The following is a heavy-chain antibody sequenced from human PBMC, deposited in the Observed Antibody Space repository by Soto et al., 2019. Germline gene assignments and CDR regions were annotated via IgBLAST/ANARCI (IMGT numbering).Heavy chain of an antibody. Sequence: QVQLVQSGAEVKKTGSSVKVSCKASGGTFSSYTISWVRQAPGQGLEWMGRIIPILGIANYAQKFQGRVTITADKSTSTAYMELSSLRSEDTAVYYCAREIGYCSGGSCYYFDYWGQGTLVTVSS. CDR1: GGTFSSYT. CDR3: AREIGYCSGGSCYYFDY. J-gene: IGHJ4*02. CDR2: IIPILGIA. D-gene: IGHD2-15*01. V-gene: IGHV1-69*08.